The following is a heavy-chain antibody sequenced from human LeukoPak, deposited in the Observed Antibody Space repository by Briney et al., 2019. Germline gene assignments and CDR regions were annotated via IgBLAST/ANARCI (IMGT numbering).Heavy chain of an antibody. Sequence: GGSLRLSCAASGFPVSSNYMSWVRQAPGKGLEWVSVIYSGGTTYYADSVKGRFTISRDNSKNTLYLQMNSLRAEDTAVYYCARAAGGHYYDSSGYLNYWGQGTLVTVSS. CDR1: GFPVSSNY. J-gene: IGHJ4*02. CDR3: ARAAGGHYYDSSGYLNY. CDR2: IYSGGTT. V-gene: IGHV3-53*01. D-gene: IGHD3-22*01.